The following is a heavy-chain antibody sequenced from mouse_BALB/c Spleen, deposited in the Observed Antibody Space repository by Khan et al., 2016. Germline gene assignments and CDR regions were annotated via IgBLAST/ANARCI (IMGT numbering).Heavy chain of an antibody. V-gene: IGHV3-2*02. J-gene: IGHJ2*01. CDR1: GYSITSDYA. CDR2: ISYSGST. D-gene: IGHD2-1*01. Sequence: EVQLQESGPGLVKPSQSLSLTCTVTGYSITSDYAWNWIRQFPGNKLEWMGYISYSGSTSHNPSLKSRISITRDNSKNQFFLQLNSVTTEDTATYYCACIYYGNYYFDYWGQGTTLTVSS. CDR3: ACIYYGNYYFDY.